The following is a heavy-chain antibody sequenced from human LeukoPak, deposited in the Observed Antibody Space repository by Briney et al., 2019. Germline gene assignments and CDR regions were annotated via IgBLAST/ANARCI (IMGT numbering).Heavy chain of an antibody. CDR2: INPNSGGT. J-gene: IGHJ6*03. Sequence: ASVKVSCKASGYTFTGYYMHWVRQAPGQGLEWMGWINPNSGGTNYAQKFQGRVTMTRDTSISTAYMELSRLRSDDTAVYYCAHWKGYYYGSGSPFHYMDVWGKGTTVTVSS. CDR3: AHWKGYYYGSGSPFHYMDV. V-gene: IGHV1-2*02. D-gene: IGHD3-10*01. CDR1: GYTFTGYY.